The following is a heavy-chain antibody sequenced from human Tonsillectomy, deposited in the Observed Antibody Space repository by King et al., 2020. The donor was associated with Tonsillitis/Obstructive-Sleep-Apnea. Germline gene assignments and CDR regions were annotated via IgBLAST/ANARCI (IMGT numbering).Heavy chain of an antibody. J-gene: IGHJ4*02. Sequence: VQLVESGGGLVQPGGSLRLSCAASGFTFSSYALSWVRQAPGRGLEWVSGISGSGGSTYYADSVKGRFTISRDNSKNTLYLQMNSLRAVDTAVYYCAKARTDKIPAAMGYWGQGTLVTVSS. D-gene: IGHD2-2*01. CDR1: GFTFSSYA. V-gene: IGHV3-23*04. CDR2: ISGSGGST. CDR3: AKARTDKIPAAMGY.